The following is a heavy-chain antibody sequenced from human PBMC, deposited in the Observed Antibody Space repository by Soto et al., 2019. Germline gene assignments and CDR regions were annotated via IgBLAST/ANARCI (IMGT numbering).Heavy chain of an antibody. CDR1: GDTFTNFG. J-gene: IGHJ5*02. Sequence: HLVQSGPEVKKPGASVTVSCKTSGDTFTNFGLSWVRQAPGQGLEWMGWIATYNSNKNYAQKFQGRLTLPTDTPTSTGYMELKSLEYDDTAVYYCARVLRGVVNWFDPWGQGTLVTVSS. V-gene: IGHV1-18*01. D-gene: IGHD3-10*01. CDR3: ARVLRGVVNWFDP. CDR2: IATYNSNK.